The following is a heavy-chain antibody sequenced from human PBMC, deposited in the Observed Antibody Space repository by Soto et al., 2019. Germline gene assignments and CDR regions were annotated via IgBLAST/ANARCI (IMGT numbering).Heavy chain of an antibody. V-gene: IGHV3-53*01. Sequence: GGSLRLSCAASGFTVSSNYMSWVRQALGKGLEWVSVIYSGGSTYYADSVKGRFTISRDNSKNTLYLQMNSLRAEDTAVYYCASGYCSGGSCYWYYFDYWGQGTLVTVSS. CDR2: IYSGGST. D-gene: IGHD2-15*01. J-gene: IGHJ4*02. CDR3: ASGYCSGGSCYWYYFDY. CDR1: GFTVSSNY.